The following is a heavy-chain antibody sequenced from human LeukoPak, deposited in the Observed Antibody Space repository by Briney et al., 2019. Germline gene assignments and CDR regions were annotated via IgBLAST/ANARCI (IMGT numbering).Heavy chain of an antibody. CDR3: ARGAIWSGSDI. V-gene: IGHV3-48*04. Sequence: GGSLRLSCAASGFTFSSYSMNWVRQAPGKGLEWVSYISSSGSSIFYADSVKGRFTISRDNAKNSLYLQMNSLRAEDTAVYYCARGAIWSGSDIWGQGTMVTVSS. D-gene: IGHD3-3*01. CDR2: ISSSGSSI. J-gene: IGHJ3*02. CDR1: GFTFSSYS.